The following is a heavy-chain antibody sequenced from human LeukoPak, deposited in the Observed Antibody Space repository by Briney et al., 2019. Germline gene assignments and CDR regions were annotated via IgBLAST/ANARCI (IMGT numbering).Heavy chain of an antibody. Sequence: SETLSLTCTVSGDSFSSGDYYWSWIRQPPGKGLEWIGYIYYSGSTYYNPSLKSRVTISVDTSKNQFSLKVSSVTAADTAVYYCARERNYGDSTYDAFDIWGQGTMVTVSS. CDR1: GDSFSSGDYY. CDR3: ARERNYGDSTYDAFDI. J-gene: IGHJ3*02. V-gene: IGHV4-30-4*01. D-gene: IGHD4-17*01. CDR2: IYYSGST.